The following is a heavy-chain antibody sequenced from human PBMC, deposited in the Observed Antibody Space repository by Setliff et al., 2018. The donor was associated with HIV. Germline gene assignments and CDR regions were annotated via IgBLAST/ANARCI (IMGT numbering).Heavy chain of an antibody. V-gene: IGHV4-61*09. J-gene: IGHJ4*02. D-gene: IGHD3-3*01. CDR3: ARGREWTHLDY. CDR1: GGSMSGTFY. CDR2: IYTSGSA. Sequence: SETLSLTCSVSGGSMSGTFYWSWIRQPAGKGLEWIGHIYTSGSATFNPSLKSRVTISLDTSKNQFSLKLSSVTAADTAVYYCARGREWTHLDYWGQGTLVTVSS.